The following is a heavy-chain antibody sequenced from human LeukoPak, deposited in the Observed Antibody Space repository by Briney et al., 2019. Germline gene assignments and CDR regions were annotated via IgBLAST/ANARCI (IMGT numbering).Heavy chain of an antibody. CDR2: IIPIFGTA. J-gene: IGHJ6*03. D-gene: IGHD2-21*01. Sequence: GSSVKVSCKASGGTFSSYAISWVRQAPGQGLEWMGGIIPIFGTANYAQKFQGRVTITTDESTSTAYMELSRLRSEDTAVYFCARVVMKAFYYYYMDVWGKGTTIIISS. CDR3: ARVVMKAFYYYYMDV. V-gene: IGHV1-69*05. CDR1: GGTFSSYA.